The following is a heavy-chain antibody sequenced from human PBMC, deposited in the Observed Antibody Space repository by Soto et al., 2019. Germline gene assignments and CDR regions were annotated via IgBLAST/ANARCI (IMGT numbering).Heavy chain of an antibody. CDR3: ASSLSTYYDFWRGSTTPMRDAFDI. CDR1: GGSISSGGYY. D-gene: IGHD3-3*01. V-gene: IGHV4-31*03. CDR2: IYYSGST. J-gene: IGHJ3*02. Sequence: SETLSLTCTVSGGSISSGGYYWSWIRQHPGKGLEWIGYIYYSGSTYYNPSLKSRVTISVDTSKNQFSLKLSSVTAADTAVYYCASSLSTYYDFWRGSTTPMRDAFDIWGQGTMVTVSS.